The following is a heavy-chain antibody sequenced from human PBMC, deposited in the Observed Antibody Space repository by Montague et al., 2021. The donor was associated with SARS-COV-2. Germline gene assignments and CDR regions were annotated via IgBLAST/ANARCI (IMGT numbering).Heavy chain of an antibody. V-gene: IGHV2-70*11. CDR3: ARVSSSWSQDYYYYMDV. CDR2: IDWDDDK. CDR1: GFSLSTSGMC. J-gene: IGHJ6*03. D-gene: IGHD6-13*01. Sequence: PALVKPTQTLTLTCTFSGFSLSTSGMCVSWIRQPPGKALEWLARIDWDDDKYYSTSLKTRLTISKDTSKNQVVLTMTNMDPVDTATYYCARVSSSWSQDYYYYMDVWGKGPRSPSP.